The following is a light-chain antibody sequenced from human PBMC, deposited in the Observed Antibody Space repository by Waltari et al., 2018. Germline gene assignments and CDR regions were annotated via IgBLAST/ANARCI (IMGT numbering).Light chain of an antibody. V-gene: IGKV3-11*01. J-gene: IGKJ5*01. CDR3: QQRSNRIT. Sequence: EIVLTQSPATLSLSPGERATLSCRASQSVSSYLAWYHQKPGQSPRLLIYDASTRATGIPDRFSGSGSGTDFTLTFISLEPEDFEVYYCQQRSNRITFGQGTRLEIK. CDR2: DAS. CDR1: QSVSSY.